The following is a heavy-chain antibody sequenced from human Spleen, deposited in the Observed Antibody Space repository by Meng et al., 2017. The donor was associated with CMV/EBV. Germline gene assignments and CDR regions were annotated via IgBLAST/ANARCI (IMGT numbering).Heavy chain of an antibody. CDR2: INWNGGST. CDR1: FTLDDYG. CDR3: ARLGYCSSTSCSHYFDY. V-gene: IGHV3-20*03. D-gene: IGHD2-2*01. Sequence: FTLDDYGMSWVRQAPGKGLEWVSGINWNGGSTGYADSVKGRFTISRDNAKNSLYLQMNSLRAEDTALYYCARLGYCSSTSCSHYFDYWGQGTLVTVSS. J-gene: IGHJ4*02.